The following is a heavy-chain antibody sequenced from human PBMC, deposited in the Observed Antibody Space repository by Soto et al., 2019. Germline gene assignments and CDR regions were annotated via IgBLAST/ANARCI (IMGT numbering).Heavy chain of an antibody. CDR1: GYTFTSYG. Sequence: ASVKVSCKASGYTFTSYGISWVRQAPGQGLEWMGWISAYNGNTNYAQELQGRVTMTTDTSTSTAYMELRSLRSDDTAVYYCARARVGYCTNGVCYDYYYYYMDVWGKGTTVTVSS. J-gene: IGHJ6*03. D-gene: IGHD2-8*01. CDR2: ISAYNGNT. V-gene: IGHV1-18*01. CDR3: ARARVGYCTNGVCYDYYYYYMDV.